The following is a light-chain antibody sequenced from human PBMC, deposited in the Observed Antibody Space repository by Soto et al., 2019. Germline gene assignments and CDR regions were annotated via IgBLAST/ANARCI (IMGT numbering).Light chain of an antibody. J-gene: IGLJ2*01. Sequence: QSVLTQPASVSGSPGQSITISCTGTRSDVGGYNFVSWYQQYPGKAPKLMIYEVSNRPSGVSNRFSGSKSGNTASLTISGLQAEDEADYYCSSYTSSSTLGVFGGGTQLTVL. V-gene: IGLV2-14*01. CDR1: RSDVGGYNF. CDR2: EVS. CDR3: SSYTSSSTLGV.